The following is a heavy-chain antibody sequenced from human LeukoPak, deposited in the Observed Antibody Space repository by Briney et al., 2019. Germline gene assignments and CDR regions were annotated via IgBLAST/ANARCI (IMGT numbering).Heavy chain of an antibody. V-gene: IGHV3-64*01. Sequence: PGGSLRPSCAASGFTFSSYAMHWVRQAPGKGLEYVSAISSDGGSTYYANSVKGRFTIFRDNSKNTLYLQMGSLRDEDMAEYYCARSGYCSGGSCYVDFWGQGALVTVSS. D-gene: IGHD2-15*01. CDR1: GFTFSSYA. J-gene: IGHJ4*02. CDR2: ISSDGGST. CDR3: ARSGYCSGGSCYVDF.